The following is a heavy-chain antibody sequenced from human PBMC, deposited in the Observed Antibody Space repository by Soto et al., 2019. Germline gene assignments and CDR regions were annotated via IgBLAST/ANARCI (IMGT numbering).Heavy chain of an antibody. CDR2: IVVGSGNT. Sequence: SVKVSCKASGFTFTGSAVQWVRQARGQRLEWIGWIVVGSGNTNYAQKFQERVTITRDMSTSTAYMELSSLRSEDTAVYYCAADLHSSSWYRYYYYYGMDVWGQGTTVTVSS. V-gene: IGHV1-58*01. D-gene: IGHD6-13*01. J-gene: IGHJ6*02. CDR1: GFTFTGSA. CDR3: AADLHSSSWYRYYYYYGMDV.